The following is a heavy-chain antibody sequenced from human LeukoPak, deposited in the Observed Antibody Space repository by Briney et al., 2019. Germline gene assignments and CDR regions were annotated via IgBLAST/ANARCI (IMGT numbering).Heavy chain of an antibody. CDR2: INQGGSEE. Sequence: GGSLRLSCAASGFTFSNYWMTWVRQAPGKGLEWVAHINQGGSEEHYMDSMNARFTISRDNAKNSLSLQINSLRADDTAVYYCVRDGGVSGYDLLDYWGQGTLVTVSS. CDR1: GFTFSNYW. V-gene: IGHV3-7*01. CDR3: VRDGGVSGYDLLDY. J-gene: IGHJ4*02. D-gene: IGHD5-12*01.